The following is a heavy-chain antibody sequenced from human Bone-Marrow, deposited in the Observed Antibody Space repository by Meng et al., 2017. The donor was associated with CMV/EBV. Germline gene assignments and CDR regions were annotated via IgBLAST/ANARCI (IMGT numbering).Heavy chain of an antibody. Sequence: LSLTCVASGFTFSSYSMNWVRQAPGQGLEWVSSISGNSGYTYYADSVKGRFTISRDNAKNSLFLQMNSLRAEDTAVYYCARDRRGIFHDAFDIWGQGTMVTVS. J-gene: IGHJ3*02. CDR2: ISGNSGYT. V-gene: IGHV3-21*01. CDR3: ARDRRGIFHDAFDI. D-gene: IGHD3-3*02. CDR1: GFTFSSYS.